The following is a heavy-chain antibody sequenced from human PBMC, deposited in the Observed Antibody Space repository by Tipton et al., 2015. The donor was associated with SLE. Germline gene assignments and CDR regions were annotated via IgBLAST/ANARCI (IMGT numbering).Heavy chain of an antibody. V-gene: IGHV3-48*01. Sequence: SLRLSCEASGFPFTKYAMMWVRQAPGKGLEWISYISGSSSTMFYADSVMGRFTISRDNANNSVYLQMNSLRAEDTAVYYCARDFYGVHDYWGQGILVTVSS. CDR2: ISGSSSTM. D-gene: IGHD4-17*01. CDR1: GFPFTKYA. J-gene: IGHJ4*02. CDR3: ARDFYGVHDY.